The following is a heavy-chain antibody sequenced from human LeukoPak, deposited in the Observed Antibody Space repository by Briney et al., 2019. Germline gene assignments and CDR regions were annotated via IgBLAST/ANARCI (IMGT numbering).Heavy chain of an antibody. CDR3: TREAGATDY. Sequence: GGSLRLSCAASGFTFSSYSMNWVRQAPGKGLEWVSIIYSDASTYYADSVKGRFSISRDNSKNILYLQMNSLRAEDTALYYCTREAGATDYWGQGTLVTVSS. V-gene: IGHV3-66*01. CDR2: IYSDAST. J-gene: IGHJ4*02. CDR1: GFTFSSYS. D-gene: IGHD1-26*01.